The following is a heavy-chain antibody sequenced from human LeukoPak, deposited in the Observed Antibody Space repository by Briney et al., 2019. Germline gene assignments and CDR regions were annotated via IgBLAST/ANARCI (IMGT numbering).Heavy chain of an antibody. CDR3: ARDLLADYSSQGWFDP. CDR2: IYYSGST. CDR1: GGSISSYY. J-gene: IGHJ5*02. V-gene: IGHV4-59*12. D-gene: IGHD6-13*01. Sequence: QGSGPTLVKPSETLSLTCTVSGGSISSYYWSWIRQPPGKGLEWIGYIYYSGSTNYNPSLKSRVTISVDTAKNQFSLKLNSLTAADTAVYYCARDLLADYSSQGWFDPWGQGTLVTVSS.